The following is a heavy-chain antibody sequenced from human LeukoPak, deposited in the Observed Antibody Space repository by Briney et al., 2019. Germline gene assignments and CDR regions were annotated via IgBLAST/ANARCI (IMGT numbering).Heavy chain of an antibody. Sequence: XLXCAASXFTXSSXXMSWVXQXPGXGLXXXSAXSGSGGSTYYADSVKGRFTISRDNSKNTLYLQMNSLRAEDTAVYYCAKGAATMGAMPKRIHFDYWGQGTLVTVSS. J-gene: IGHJ4*02. CDR3: AKGAATMGAMPKRIHFDY. V-gene: IGHV3-23*01. D-gene: IGHD1-26*01. CDR1: XFTXSSXX. CDR2: XSGSGGST.